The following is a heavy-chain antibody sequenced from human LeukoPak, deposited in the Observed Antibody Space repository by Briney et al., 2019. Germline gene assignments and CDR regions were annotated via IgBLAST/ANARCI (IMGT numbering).Heavy chain of an antibody. CDR1: GGSISSSSYY. J-gene: IGHJ4*02. CDR3: ASHYYDSSGYYLLNY. CDR2: IYYSGST. Sequence: PSETLSLTCTVSGGSISSSSYYWGWIRQPPGKGLEWIGSIYYSGSTYYNPSLQSRVTISVDTSKNQFSLKLSSVTAADTAVYYCASHYYDSSGYYLLNYWGQGTLVTVSS. D-gene: IGHD3-22*01. V-gene: IGHV4-39*01.